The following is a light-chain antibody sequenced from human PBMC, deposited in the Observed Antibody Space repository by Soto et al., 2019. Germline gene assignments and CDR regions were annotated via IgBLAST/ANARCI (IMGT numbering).Light chain of an antibody. CDR2: DAS. CDR1: QSVGTY. V-gene: IGKV3-11*01. CDR3: QQYGRTPWT. J-gene: IGKJ1*01. Sequence: EIVLTQSPATLSLSPGERAILSRRASQSVGTYLAWYQQKPGQAPRLLIYDASNRATGIPARFGGSGSGTDFTLTINSLEPEDFAVYYCQQYGRTPWTFGQGTKVDIK.